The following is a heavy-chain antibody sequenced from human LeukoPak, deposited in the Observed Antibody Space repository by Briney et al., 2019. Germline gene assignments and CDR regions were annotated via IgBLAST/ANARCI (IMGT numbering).Heavy chain of an antibody. D-gene: IGHD3-3*02. CDR1: GFTFGSSG. CDR3: AIEGIRLHYVY. J-gene: IGHJ4*02. CDR2: ISSTGSDR. Sequence: PGGSLRLSCAASGFTFGSSGINWVRQAPGRGLEWVASISSTGSDRYYADSVKGRFTISRDNAKNSLYLQINSLTLEDTALYYCAIEGIRLHYVYWGQRTLLTVSS. V-gene: IGHV3-21*01.